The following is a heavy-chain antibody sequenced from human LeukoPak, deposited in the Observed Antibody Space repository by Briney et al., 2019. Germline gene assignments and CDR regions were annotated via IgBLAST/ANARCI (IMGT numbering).Heavy chain of an antibody. V-gene: IGHV4-39*07. CDR2: MYYIGNA. CDR3: ARFWGLGLSRGPSGMDV. CDR1: GGSVKNSDYY. J-gene: IGHJ6*02. Sequence: SETLSLTCTVSGGSVKNSDYYWGWIRQPPGKDLEWVGSMYYIGNAYYSPTLMSRVTMSVDTSKNQFSLKLSSVTAADTAVYYCARFWGLGLSRGPSGMDVWGQGTTVTIPS. D-gene: IGHD3-10*01.